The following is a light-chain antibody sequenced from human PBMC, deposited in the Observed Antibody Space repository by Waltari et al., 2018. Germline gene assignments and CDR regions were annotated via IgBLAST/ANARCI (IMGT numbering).Light chain of an antibody. J-gene: IGKJ1*01. Sequence: EIVLTQSPGTLSLSPGERATLSCRASQSVHSTTLAWYQQKPGTAPRLVIYDAPSRATGIPDRFSGSGSGTDFTLTISRLEPEDFAVYYCHQYGRSPPWTFGQGTKVEIK. CDR2: DAP. CDR3: HQYGRSPPWT. CDR1: QSVHSTT. V-gene: IGKV3-20*01.